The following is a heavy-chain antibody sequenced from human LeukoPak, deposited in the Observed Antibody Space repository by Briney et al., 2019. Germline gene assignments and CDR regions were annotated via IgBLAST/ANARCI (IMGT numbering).Heavy chain of an antibody. CDR3: ARDYGNNWFDP. J-gene: IGHJ5*02. CDR1: GGSISSGDYY. V-gene: IGHV4-31*03. Sequence: SETLSLTCTVSGGSISSGDYYWSWVRQHPGKGLEWIGYIYYSGDTYYNPSLRSRVSISLDTSKNQFSLKLSSVTAADTAMYYCARDYGNNWFDPWGQGTLVTVSA. D-gene: IGHD4-17*01. CDR2: IYYSGDT.